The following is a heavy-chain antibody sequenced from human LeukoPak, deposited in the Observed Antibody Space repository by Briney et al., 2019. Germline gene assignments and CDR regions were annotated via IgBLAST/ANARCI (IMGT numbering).Heavy chain of an antibody. CDR1: GFTFNDHG. Sequence: GGSLRLSCAASGFTFNDHGMNWVRQAPGKGLEWVPGITPNGGTTGYADSVRGRFTISRDNAKNSLYLQMNSLRAEDTALYHCARVFGGNYGGDYWGQGTLVTVSS. D-gene: IGHD1-26*01. CDR2: ITPNGGTT. J-gene: IGHJ4*02. V-gene: IGHV3-20*01. CDR3: ARVFGGNYGGDY.